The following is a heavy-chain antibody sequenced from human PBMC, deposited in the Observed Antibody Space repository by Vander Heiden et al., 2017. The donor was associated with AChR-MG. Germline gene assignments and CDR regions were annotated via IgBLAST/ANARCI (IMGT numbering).Heavy chain of an antibody. CDR1: GGTFSSYA. D-gene: IGHD6-13*01. J-gene: IGHJ6*02. CDR3: ASKQQRGPQSFYGMDV. CDR2: IIPILGIA. V-gene: IGHV1-69*04. Sequence: QVHLVQSGAEVKKPGSSVKVSCKASGGTFSSYAISWVRQAPGQGLEWMGRIIPILGIAKYAHKCQVRVTITADKSTSTADMELSSMRSDDTAVYYCASKQQRGPQSFYGMDVWGQGTTVTVSS.